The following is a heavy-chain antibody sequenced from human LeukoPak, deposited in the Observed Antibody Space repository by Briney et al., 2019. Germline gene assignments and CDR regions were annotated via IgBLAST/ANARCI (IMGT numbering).Heavy chain of an antibody. J-gene: IGHJ4*02. CDR1: GFTFSTYS. Sequence: GGSLRLSCAASGFTFSTYSMNWVRQAPGKGLEWISYISSSSSYIYYADSVKGRFTISRDNAKNSLYLQMNSLRAEDTAVYYCARDQSDCGGDCYSDYWGQGTLVTVSS. V-gene: IGHV3-21*01. CDR2: ISSSSSYI. CDR3: ARDQSDCGGDCYSDY. D-gene: IGHD2-21*02.